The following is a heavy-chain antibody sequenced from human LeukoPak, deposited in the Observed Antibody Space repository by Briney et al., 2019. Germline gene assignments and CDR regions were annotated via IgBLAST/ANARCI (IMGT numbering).Heavy chain of an antibody. CDR2: ISYDGSNK. Sequence: PGGFLRLSCAASGFTFRYYAMHWVRPAPGKGLGGVGVISYDGSNKYYADSVKGRFTISRDNSKNTLYLQMNSLRAEDTAVYYCARDLGYYGSGSYLRDWGQGTLVTVSS. D-gene: IGHD3-10*01. V-gene: IGHV3-30*04. J-gene: IGHJ4*02. CDR1: GFTFRYYA. CDR3: ARDLGYYGSGSYLRD.